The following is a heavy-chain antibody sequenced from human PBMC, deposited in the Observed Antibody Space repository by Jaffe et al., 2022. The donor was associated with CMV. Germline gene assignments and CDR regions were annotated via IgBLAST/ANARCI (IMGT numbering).Heavy chain of an antibody. Sequence: EVQLVQSGAEVKKPGESLKISCKGSGYSFTSYWIGWVRQMPGKGLEWMGIIYPGDSDTRYSPSFQGQVTISADKSISTAYLQWSSLKASDTAMYYCARRDYYDSSGYYQDYFDYWGQGTLVTVSS. CDR3: ARRDYYDSSGYYQDYFDY. J-gene: IGHJ4*02. D-gene: IGHD3-22*01. CDR1: GYSFTSYW. CDR2: IYPGDSDT. V-gene: IGHV5-51*01.